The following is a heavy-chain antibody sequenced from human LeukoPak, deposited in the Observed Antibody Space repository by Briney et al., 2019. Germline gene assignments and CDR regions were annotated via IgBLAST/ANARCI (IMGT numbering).Heavy chain of an antibody. J-gene: IGHJ6*03. V-gene: IGHV5-51*01. Sequence: GAPLQISCKGSGYSFTSYWIGWVRPMPGKGLGWMGIIYPGDSDTRYSPSFQGQVTISADKSISTAYLQWSSLKASDTAMYYCARTSSSYYYMDVWGKGTTVTVSS. CDR1: GYSFTSYW. CDR3: ARTSSSYYYMDV. D-gene: IGHD6-13*01. CDR2: IYPGDSDT.